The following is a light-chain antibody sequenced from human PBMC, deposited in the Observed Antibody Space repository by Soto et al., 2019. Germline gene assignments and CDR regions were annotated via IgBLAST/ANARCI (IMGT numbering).Light chain of an antibody. V-gene: IGKV1-39*01. J-gene: IGKJ1*01. CDR2: TAS. CDR1: QNINIY. CDR3: QQSYRAPLT. Sequence: DIQMTQSTSSLSASVGDRVTITCRASQNINIYLNWYQQKPGKAPKLLIYTASTLQTGVPSRFSGSGSGTEFTLTISSLQPDDFGTYYCQQSYRAPLTFGQGTRV.